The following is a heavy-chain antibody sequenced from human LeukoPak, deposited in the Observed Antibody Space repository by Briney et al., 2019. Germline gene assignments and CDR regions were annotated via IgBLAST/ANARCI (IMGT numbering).Heavy chain of an antibody. Sequence: PMASVKVSCTASGYTFTGYYIHWVRQAPGQGLEWMGWINPNSGGTNYAQKFQGRVTMTRDTSISTAYMELSRLRSDDTAVFYCARVYYYASGRLDSWGQGTLITVSS. CDR1: GYTFTGYY. D-gene: IGHD3-10*01. CDR3: ARVYYYASGRLDS. J-gene: IGHJ4*02. CDR2: INPNSGGT. V-gene: IGHV1-2*02.